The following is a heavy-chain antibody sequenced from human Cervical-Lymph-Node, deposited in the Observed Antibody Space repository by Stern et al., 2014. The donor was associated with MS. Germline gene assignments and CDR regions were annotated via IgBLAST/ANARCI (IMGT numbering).Heavy chain of an antibody. J-gene: IGHJ4*02. CDR1: GFTVSRDY. Sequence: EVHLVESGGGVIQPGGSLRLSCTASGFTVSRDYMTWVRQAPGQGLEWISLITNVGSTVCRVSVKGRFTISRDDSKNTVYLHMTSLRDEDAAMYYCARDTSSPERSDWWGQGTLVTVSS. CDR2: ITNVGST. V-gene: IGHV3-53*01. D-gene: IGHD1-1*01. CDR3: ARDTSSPERSDW.